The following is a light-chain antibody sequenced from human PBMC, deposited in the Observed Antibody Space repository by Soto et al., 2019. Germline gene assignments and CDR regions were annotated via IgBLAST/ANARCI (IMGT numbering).Light chain of an antibody. Sequence: EIVLTQSPGTLSLSPGERATLSCRASQSVRSNYLAWYQQKPGQAPRLLIDNSSTRATGIPDRFSGSGSGTDFTLTISRLEPEDVALYYCQQYRDLPQTFGQGTQVEIK. CDR2: NSS. CDR3: QQYRDLPQT. J-gene: IGKJ1*01. CDR1: QSVRSNY. V-gene: IGKV3-20*01.